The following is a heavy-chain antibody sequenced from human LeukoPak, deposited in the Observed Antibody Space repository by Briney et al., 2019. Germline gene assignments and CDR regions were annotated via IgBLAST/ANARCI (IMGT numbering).Heavy chain of an antibody. V-gene: IGHV3-23*01. CDR2: ISGSGGST. D-gene: IGHD3-10*01. Sequence: PGGSLRLSCAASGFTFSSYAMSWVRQAPGKGLEWVSAISGSGGSTYYADSVKGRFTISRDNSKNTLYLQMNSLRVEDTAVYYCARGFGRFGHRFGYLGQGTLVTVSS. CDR3: ARGFGRFGHRFGY. J-gene: IGHJ4*02. CDR1: GFTFSSYA.